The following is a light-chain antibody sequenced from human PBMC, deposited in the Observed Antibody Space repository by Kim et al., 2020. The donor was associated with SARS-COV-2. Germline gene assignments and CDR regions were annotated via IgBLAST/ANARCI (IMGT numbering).Light chain of an antibody. CDR2: EVT. V-gene: IGLV2-8*01. Sequence: GQSVTICCTGTSSDVGGYNYVSWYQKHPGKAPKLMIYEVTKRPSGVPDRFSGSKSGNTASLTVSGLQAEDEADYYCSSYAGSNNLVFGGGTKLTVL. CDR3: SSYAGSNNLV. J-gene: IGLJ2*01. CDR1: SSDVGGYNY.